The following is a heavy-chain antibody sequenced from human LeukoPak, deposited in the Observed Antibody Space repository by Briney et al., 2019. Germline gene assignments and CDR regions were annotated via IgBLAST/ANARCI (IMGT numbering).Heavy chain of an antibody. V-gene: IGHV1-69*13. CDR1: GGTFSSYA. J-gene: IGHJ5*02. Sequence: ASVKVSCKASGGTFSSYAISWVRQAPGQGLEWMGGIIPIFGTANYAQKFQGRVTITADESTSTAYMELSSLRSGDTAVYYCAPAAFGELSPNWFDPWGQGTLVTVSS. CDR2: IIPIFGTA. CDR3: APAAFGELSPNWFDP. D-gene: IGHD3-10*01.